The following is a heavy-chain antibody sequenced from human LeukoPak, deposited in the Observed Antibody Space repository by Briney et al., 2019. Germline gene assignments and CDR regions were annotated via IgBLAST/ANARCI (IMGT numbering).Heavy chain of an antibody. CDR3: ARDVRRYYFDY. Sequence: SQTLSLTRTVSGGSISSGGYYWSWIRQQPGKGLEWIGYIYYSGSTYYNPSLKSRVTISVDTSKNQFSLKLSSVTAADTAVYYCARDVRRYYFDYWGQGTLVTVSS. V-gene: IGHV4-31*03. CDR2: IYYSGST. J-gene: IGHJ4*02. CDR1: GGSISSGGYY. D-gene: IGHD1-14*01.